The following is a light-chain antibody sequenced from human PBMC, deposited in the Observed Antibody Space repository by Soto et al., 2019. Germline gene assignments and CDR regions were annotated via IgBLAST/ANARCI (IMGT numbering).Light chain of an antibody. CDR1: QNINSRY. Sequence: EIVLTQSPGTLSLSPGERATLSCRASQNINSRYLSWYQHKPGQAPRLLIYGASSRATGTPDRFRGSGSVTYFTLTISRLEAEDFAVYYCQQFGRSPGFTFGPGTKVDIK. V-gene: IGKV3-20*01. J-gene: IGKJ3*01. CDR2: GAS. CDR3: QQFGRSPGFT.